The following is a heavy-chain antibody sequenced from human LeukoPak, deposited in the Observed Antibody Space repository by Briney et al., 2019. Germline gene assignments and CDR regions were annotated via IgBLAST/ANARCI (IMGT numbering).Heavy chain of an antibody. Sequence: SETLSLTCTVSGASISTYYWSWIRQPPGKGLEWIGYLYYSGSTTYSPSLKSRVAMSVDTSKSQFSLKLNSVTAAETAIYYCARVRGTFETDWGQGTLVTVSS. J-gene: IGHJ1*01. CDR2: LYYSGST. CDR3: ARVRGTFETD. V-gene: IGHV4-59*01. D-gene: IGHD2/OR15-2a*01. CDR1: GASISTYY.